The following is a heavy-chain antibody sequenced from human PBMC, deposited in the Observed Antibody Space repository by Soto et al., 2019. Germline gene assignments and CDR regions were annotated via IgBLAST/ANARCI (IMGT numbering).Heavy chain of an antibody. Sequence: LSLTCTVSGGSINTFYWSWVRQPAGKGLEWIGRIFSSESTSFNPSLESRVAMSVDTSKNHFSLNLSSVTAADMAVYYCAREGSYSAYNFAHGIQLWSFDFWGQGALVTVSS. J-gene: IGHJ4*02. D-gene: IGHD5-12*01. CDR1: GGSINTFY. CDR2: IFSSEST. V-gene: IGHV4-4*07. CDR3: AREGSYSAYNFAHGIQLWSFDF.